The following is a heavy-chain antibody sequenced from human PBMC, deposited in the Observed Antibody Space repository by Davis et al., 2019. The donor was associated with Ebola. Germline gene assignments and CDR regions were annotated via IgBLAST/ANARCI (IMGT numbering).Heavy chain of an antibody. J-gene: IGHJ4*02. CDR2: IYHSGTT. CDR3: ARGRPHGDYGD. D-gene: IGHD4-17*01. V-gene: IGHV4-61*08. Sequence: MPSETLSLTCTVSGGSVSSGAYYWNWIRQPPGKGLEWIGYIYHSGTTNYNPSLRGRVTISVDTSKSQFSLNLSSVTAADTAVYYCARGRPHGDYGDWGQGTLVTVSS. CDR1: GGSVSSGAYY.